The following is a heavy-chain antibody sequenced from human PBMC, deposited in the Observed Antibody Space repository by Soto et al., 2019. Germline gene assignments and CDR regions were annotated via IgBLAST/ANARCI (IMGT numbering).Heavy chain of an antibody. CDR3: AKDLRYCSSTSCPNWFDP. J-gene: IGHJ5*02. CDR2: ISGSGGST. D-gene: IGHD2-2*01. CDR1: GFTFSSYA. V-gene: IGHV3-23*01. Sequence: GGSLRLSCAASGFTFSSYAMSWVRQAPGKGLEWVSAISGSGGSTYYADSVKGRFTISRDNSKNTLYLQTNSLRAEDTAVYYCAKDLRYCSSTSCPNWFDPWGQGTLVTVSS.